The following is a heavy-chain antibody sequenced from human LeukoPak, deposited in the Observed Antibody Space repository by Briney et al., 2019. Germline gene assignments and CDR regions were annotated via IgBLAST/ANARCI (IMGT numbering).Heavy chain of an antibody. V-gene: IGHV3-21*01. D-gene: IGHD2/OR15-2a*01. J-gene: IGHJ4*02. CDR1: GFTFSTYA. CDR2: VSSSGTKI. CDR3: TRELLSLQQGLDY. Sequence: GGSLRLSCLASGFTFSTYAMNLVRQAPGKGLEWVSSVSSSGTKIFYADSVRGRFTVSRDNTGNSLSLQMDSLRVEDTAVYYCTRELLSLQQGLDYWGQGTLVTVSS.